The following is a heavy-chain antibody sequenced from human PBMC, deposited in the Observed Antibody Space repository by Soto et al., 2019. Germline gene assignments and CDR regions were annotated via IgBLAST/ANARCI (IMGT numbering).Heavy chain of an antibody. J-gene: IGHJ4*02. V-gene: IGHV1-58*01. Sequence: QMQLVQSGPEVKKPGTSVKVSCKASGFTFTSSAVQWVRQARGQRLEWIGWIVVGSGNTNYAQKFQERVTITRDMSTSTAYMELSSLRSEDTAVYYCAAGFPGVVITGVRWGQGTLVTVSS. CDR3: AAGFPGVVITGVR. CDR2: IVVGSGNT. D-gene: IGHD3-3*01. CDR1: GFTFTSSA.